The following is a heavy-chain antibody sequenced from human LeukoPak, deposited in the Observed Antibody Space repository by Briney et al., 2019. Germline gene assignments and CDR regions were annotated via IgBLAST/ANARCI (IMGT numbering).Heavy chain of an antibody. CDR1: GGSISSSHW. CDR3: ARGNLRYSGSYPDY. Sequence: PSETLSLTCAVSGGSISSSHWWSWVRQPPGKGLEWIGEIYHCGSTNYNPSLKSRVTISLDKSKNQFSLKLSSVTAADTAVYYCARGNLRYSGSYPDYWGQGTLVTVSS. J-gene: IGHJ4*02. CDR2: IYHCGST. V-gene: IGHV4-4*02. D-gene: IGHD1-26*01.